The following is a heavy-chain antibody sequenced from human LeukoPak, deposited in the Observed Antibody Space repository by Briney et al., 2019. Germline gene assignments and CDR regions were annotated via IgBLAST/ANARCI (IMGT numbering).Heavy chain of an antibody. CDR3: ARVDPLGYGMDV. V-gene: IGHV3-30*04. D-gene: IGHD3-9*01. CDR2: ISYDGSNK. CDR1: GFTFSSYA. Sequence: PGGSLRLSCAASGFTFSSYAMYWVRQAPGKGLEWVAVISYDGSNKYYADSVKGRFTISRDNSKNTLYLQMNSLRAEDTAVYYCARVDPLGYGMDVWGKGTTVTVSS. J-gene: IGHJ6*04.